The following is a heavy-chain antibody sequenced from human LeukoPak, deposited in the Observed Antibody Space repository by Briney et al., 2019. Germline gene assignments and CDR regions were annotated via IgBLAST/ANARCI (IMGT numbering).Heavy chain of an antibody. CDR3: ARPGRDGYNFFDY. Sequence: GESLKISRNGSGYSFTSYWIGWVRPMPGEGLGLIGIIYPGDSDTRYSPSFQGQVTISADKSISTAYLQWSSLKASDTAMYYCARPGRDGYNFFDYWGQGTLVTVSS. D-gene: IGHD5-24*01. J-gene: IGHJ4*02. V-gene: IGHV5-51*01. CDR2: IYPGDSDT. CDR1: GYSFTSYW.